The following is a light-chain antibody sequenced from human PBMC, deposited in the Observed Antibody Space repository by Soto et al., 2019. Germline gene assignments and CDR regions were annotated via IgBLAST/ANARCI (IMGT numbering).Light chain of an antibody. J-gene: IGKJ3*01. CDR2: WAS. Sequence: DIVMTQSPDSLAVSLGERATINCKSSQSVLYRSNNKNYLAWYQQRPGQPPKLLIYWASTRESGVPDRFSGGGSGTDFILTINSLQAEDVAVYYCQQYYTTPLPFGPGTKVDIK. V-gene: IGKV4-1*01. CDR1: QSVLYRSNNKNY. CDR3: QQYYTTPLP.